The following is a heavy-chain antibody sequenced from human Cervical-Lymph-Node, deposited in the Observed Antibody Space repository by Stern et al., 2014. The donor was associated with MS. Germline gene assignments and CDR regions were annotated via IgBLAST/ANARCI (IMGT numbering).Heavy chain of an antibody. D-gene: IGHD3-16*01. CDR3: AKYVSSEEDAYT. V-gene: IGHV3-30*18. J-gene: IGHJ3*02. CDR1: GFIFSNYG. Sequence: VQLVESGGAVVQPGRSLRLSCAASGFIFSNYGMQWVRQAPGKGLGWVALMTMGVSKIYYASSVKCRFTSSSVNSGNTLFLHMSSLRPDDTAVYFCAKYVSSEEDAYTWGRGTMVAVAP. CDR2: MTMGVSKI.